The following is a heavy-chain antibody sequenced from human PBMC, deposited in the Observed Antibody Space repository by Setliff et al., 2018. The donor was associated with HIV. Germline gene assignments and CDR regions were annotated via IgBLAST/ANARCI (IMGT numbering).Heavy chain of an antibody. D-gene: IGHD1-26*01. V-gene: IGHV3-66*02. CDR3: AKGGYGGSYYVAGY. CDR2: MYKGGET. J-gene: IGHJ4*02. Sequence: GGSLRLSCEASGFSVTDNYMGWVRQAPGKGLEWVALMYKGGETYYADFVKGRFTIARDNSKNTVSLQMTNLGTGDTAVHYCAKGGYGGSYYVAGYWGQGTLVTVSS. CDR1: GFSVTDNY.